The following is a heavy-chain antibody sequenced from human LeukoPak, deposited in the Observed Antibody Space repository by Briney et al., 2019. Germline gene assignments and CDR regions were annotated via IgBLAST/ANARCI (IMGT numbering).Heavy chain of an antibody. CDR1: GGSFSGYY. J-gene: IGHJ4*02. CDR3: ARSNGSSWHYYFDY. Sequence: PSETLSLTCAVYGGSFSGYYWSWISQPPGKGLEWIGEINHSGSTNYNPSLKSRVTISVDTSKNQFSLKLSSVTAADTAAYYCARSNGSSWHYYFDYWGQGTLVTVSS. CDR2: INHSGST. D-gene: IGHD6-13*01. V-gene: IGHV4-34*01.